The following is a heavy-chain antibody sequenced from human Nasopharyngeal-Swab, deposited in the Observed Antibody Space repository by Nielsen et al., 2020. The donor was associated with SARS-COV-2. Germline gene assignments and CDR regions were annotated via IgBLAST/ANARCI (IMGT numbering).Heavy chain of an antibody. J-gene: IGHJ4*02. Sequence: VRQKPGKGLEWVAVISYDGSNKYHADSVKGRFTISRDNSKNTLYLQMNSLRAEDTAVYYCAKHSGWYYFDYWGQGTLVTVSS. D-gene: IGHD6-19*01. V-gene: IGHV3-30*18. CDR2: ISYDGSNK. CDR3: AKHSGWYYFDY.